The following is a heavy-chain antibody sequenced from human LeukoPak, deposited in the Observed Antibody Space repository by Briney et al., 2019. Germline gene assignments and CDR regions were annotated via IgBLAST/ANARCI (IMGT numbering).Heavy chain of an antibody. CDR3: ARDTGGAAADY. V-gene: IGHV3-64*01. CDR1: GFTFSSYA. CDR2: ISSNGGST. J-gene: IGHJ4*02. Sequence: GGSLRLSCAASGFTFSSYAMHWVRQAPGKGLEYVSAISSNGGSTYYANSVKGRFTISRDNSKNTLYLQMGSLRAEDMAVYYCARDTGGAAADYWGQGTLVTVSS. D-gene: IGHD6-13*01.